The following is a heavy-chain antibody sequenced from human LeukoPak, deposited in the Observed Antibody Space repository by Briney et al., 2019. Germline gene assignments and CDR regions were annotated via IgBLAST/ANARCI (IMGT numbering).Heavy chain of an antibody. D-gene: IGHD4-17*01. CDR1: GGSLSSYY. CDR2: IYYSGST. V-gene: IGHV4-59*01. CDR3: ARGARAKTTAYYYYYMDV. J-gene: IGHJ6*03. Sequence: PSETLSLTCTVSGGSLSSYYWSWIRQPPGKGLEWIGYIYYSGSTNYNPSLKSRVTISVDTSKNQFSLKLSSVTAADTAVYYCARGARAKTTAYYYYYMDVWGKGTTVTVSS.